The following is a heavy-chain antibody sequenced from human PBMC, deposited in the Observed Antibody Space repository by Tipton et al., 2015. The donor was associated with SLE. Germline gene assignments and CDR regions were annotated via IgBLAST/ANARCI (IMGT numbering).Heavy chain of an antibody. CDR1: GFTFSSYD. Sequence: SLRLSCAASGFTFSSYDMIWVRQAPGKGMEWIYFIITSGGTIYYAHSMKGRLTIPRDNAKNSLYLQMNSLRADDTALYYCARGLGIAVASTGGYWGQGTLVTVSS. J-gene: IGHJ4*02. CDR2: IITSGGTI. V-gene: IGHV3-48*03. D-gene: IGHD6-19*01. CDR3: ARGLGIAVASTGGY.